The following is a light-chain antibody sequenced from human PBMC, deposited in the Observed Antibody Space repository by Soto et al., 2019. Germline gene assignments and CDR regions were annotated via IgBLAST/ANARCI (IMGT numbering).Light chain of an antibody. V-gene: IGKV3-20*01. CDR2: GAS. Sequence: EIVLTQSPGTLSWSPGERATLSCRARQSVSNYLAWYQQKPGQAPRLLIYGASSRATGIPDRFSGSGSGTDFTLTISRLEPEDFAVYYCQQYGGSPQTFGQGTKVEIK. CDR3: QQYGGSPQT. CDR1: QSVSNY. J-gene: IGKJ1*01.